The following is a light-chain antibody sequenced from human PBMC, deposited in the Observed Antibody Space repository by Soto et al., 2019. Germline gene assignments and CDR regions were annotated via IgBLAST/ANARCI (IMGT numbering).Light chain of an antibody. CDR2: DTS. CDR1: QSVSSS. Sequence: EIVLTQSPATLSLSPGERATLSCRASQSVSSSLAWYQQKPGQAPRLLIYDTSNRATDIPARFSGSGSGTDFTLTISSLEPEDFAVYYCQQRGNWPPYTFGQGIKLEIK. CDR3: QQRGNWPPYT. V-gene: IGKV3-11*01. J-gene: IGKJ2*01.